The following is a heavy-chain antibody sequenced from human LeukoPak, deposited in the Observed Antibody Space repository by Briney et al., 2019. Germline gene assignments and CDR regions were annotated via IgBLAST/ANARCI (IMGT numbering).Heavy chain of an antibody. CDR3: ARDVYCSSTSCYTENWFDP. Sequence: GGSLRLSCAASGFTFSSYAMHWVRQAPGKALEWVAVISYDGSNKYYADSVKGRFTISRDNSKNTLYLQMNSLRAEDTAVYYCARDVYCSSTSCYTENWFDPWGQGTLVTVSS. J-gene: IGHJ5*02. CDR1: GFTFSSYA. CDR2: ISYDGSNK. V-gene: IGHV3-30*04. D-gene: IGHD2-2*02.